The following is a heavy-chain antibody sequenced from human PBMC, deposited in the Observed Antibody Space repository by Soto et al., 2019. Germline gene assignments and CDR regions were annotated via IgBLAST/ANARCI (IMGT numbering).Heavy chain of an antibody. CDR3: ARDPYSSSSDNWFDP. J-gene: IGHJ5*02. D-gene: IGHD6-6*01. V-gene: IGHV3-21*01. Sequence: TGGSLRLSCAASGFTFSNYSMNWVRQAPGKGLEWVSSISSSSSYIYYADSVKGRFTISRDNAKNSLYLQMNSLRAEDTAVYYCARDPYSSSSDNWFDPWGQGTLVTVSS. CDR1: GFTFSNYS. CDR2: ISSSSSYI.